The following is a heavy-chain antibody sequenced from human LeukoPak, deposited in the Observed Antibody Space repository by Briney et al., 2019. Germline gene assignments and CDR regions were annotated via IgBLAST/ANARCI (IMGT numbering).Heavy chain of an antibody. D-gene: IGHD5-24*01. J-gene: IGHJ4*02. CDR3: ARQNTPHGNFDY. CDR2: LGTAGDT. Sequence: PGGSLRLSCAASGFTLSNYAMHWVRQPAGEGLEWVSALGTAGDTFYPGSVKGRFTISRDNAKKSLFLQMNSLRAEDTAVYYCARQNTPHGNFDYWGQGILVTVSS. V-gene: IGHV3-13*01. CDR1: GFTLSNYA.